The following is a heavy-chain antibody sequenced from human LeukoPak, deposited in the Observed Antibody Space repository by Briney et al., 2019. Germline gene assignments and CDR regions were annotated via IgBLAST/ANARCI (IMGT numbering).Heavy chain of an antibody. CDR2: FDPEDGET. J-gene: IGHJ5*02. V-gene: IGHV1-24*01. D-gene: IGHD3-22*01. CDR3: ATSSGYYYGWFDP. Sequence: GASVKVSCKVSGYTLTELSMHWVRQAPGKGLVWMGGFDPEDGETIYAQRFQGRVTMTEDTSTDTAYMELSSLRSEDTAVYYCATSSGYYYGWFDPWGQGTLVTVSS. CDR1: GYTLTELS.